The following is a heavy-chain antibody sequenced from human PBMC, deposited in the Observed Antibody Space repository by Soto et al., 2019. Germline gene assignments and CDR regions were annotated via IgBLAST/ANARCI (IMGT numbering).Heavy chain of an antibody. Sequence: ASVKVSCKASGYTFTSYAMHWVRQAPGQRLEWMGWINAGNGNTKYSQKFQGRVTITRDTSASTAYMELSSLRSEDTAVYYCARDRVIRFHQGMENCFDPWGQGTLVTVSS. D-gene: IGHD3-10*01. V-gene: IGHV1-3*01. CDR1: GYTFTSYA. J-gene: IGHJ5*02. CDR2: INAGNGNT. CDR3: ARDRVIRFHQGMENCFDP.